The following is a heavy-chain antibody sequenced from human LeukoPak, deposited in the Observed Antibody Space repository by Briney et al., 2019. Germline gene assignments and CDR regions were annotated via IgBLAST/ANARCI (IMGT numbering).Heavy chain of an antibody. CDR2: ISYDGSNK. Sequence: KSGGSLRLSCAASGFTFSSSGMHWVRQAPGKGLEWVAVISYDGSNKYYADSVKGRFTISRDNSKNTLYLQMNSLRAEDTAVYYCAKDQGYYDSSGPFDYWGQGTLVTVSS. J-gene: IGHJ4*02. CDR1: GFTFSSSG. D-gene: IGHD3-22*01. V-gene: IGHV3-30*18. CDR3: AKDQGYYDSSGPFDY.